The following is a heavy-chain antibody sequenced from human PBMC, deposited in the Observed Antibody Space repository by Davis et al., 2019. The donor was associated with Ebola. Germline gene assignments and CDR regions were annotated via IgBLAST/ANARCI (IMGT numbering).Heavy chain of an antibody. CDR3: ARLWDGSYAY. CDR1: GFTFSNSW. CDR2: IWPDGTDK. V-gene: IGHV3-7*03. J-gene: IGHJ4*02. D-gene: IGHD1-26*01. Sequence: PWGSLTLSCAASGFTFSNSWMTCVRQTPGKGLAWVAYIWPDGTDKSYVDSVRGRFTISRDNAKNSLYLQMNSLRAEDTAVYYCARLWDGSYAYWGQGNLVTVSS.